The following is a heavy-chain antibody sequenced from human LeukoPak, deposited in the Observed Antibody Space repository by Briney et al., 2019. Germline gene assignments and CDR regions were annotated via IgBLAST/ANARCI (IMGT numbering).Heavy chain of an antibody. J-gene: IGHJ3*02. CDR1: GFTFSSYS. CDR2: FSSSSSYI. D-gene: IGHD6-13*01. V-gene: IGHV3-21*01. CDR3: ARDRGSSWDAFDI. Sequence: GGSLRLSCAASGFTFSSYSMNWVRQAPGKGLEWVSSFSSSSSYIYYADSVKGRFTISRDNAKNSLYLQMNSLRAEGTAVYYCARDRGSSWDAFDIWGQGTMVTVSS.